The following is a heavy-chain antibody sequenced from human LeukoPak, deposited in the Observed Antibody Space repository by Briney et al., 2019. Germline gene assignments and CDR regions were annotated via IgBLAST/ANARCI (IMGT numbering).Heavy chain of an antibody. CDR2: IKQDGSEK. J-gene: IGHJ4*02. CDR1: GFTFSSYW. Sequence: GGSLRLSCAASGFTFSSYWMSWVRQAPGKGLEWVANIKQDGSEKYYVDSVKGRFTISRDNAKNSLYLQMNSLRAEDTAVYYCARESGSSSSWYPYYFDYWGQGTLVTVSS. D-gene: IGHD6-13*01. V-gene: IGHV3-7*01. CDR3: ARESGSSSSWYPYYFDY.